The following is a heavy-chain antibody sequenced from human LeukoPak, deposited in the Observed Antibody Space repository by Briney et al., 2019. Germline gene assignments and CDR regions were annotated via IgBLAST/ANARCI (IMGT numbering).Heavy chain of an antibody. J-gene: IGHJ3*02. Sequence: SVKVSCKASGGTFSSYAISWVRQAPGQGLEWMGRIIPIFGTANYAQKLQGRVTITTDESTSTACMELSSLRSEDTAVYYCARAFGDSRKXXAXDIWGQXTXVXXSS. CDR3: ARAFGDSRKXXAXDI. V-gene: IGHV1-69*05. CDR2: IIPIFGTA. D-gene: IGHD3-22*01. CDR1: GGTFSSYA.